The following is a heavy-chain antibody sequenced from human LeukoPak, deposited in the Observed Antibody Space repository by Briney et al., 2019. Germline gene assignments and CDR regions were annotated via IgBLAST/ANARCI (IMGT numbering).Heavy chain of an antibody. V-gene: IGHV1-46*01. CDR2: INPSGGST. CDR1: GYTLTSYY. J-gene: IGHJ4*02. CDR3: ARGRSLLGVPAANIPFDY. Sequence: GASVKVSCKASGYTLTSYYMHWVRQAPGQGLEWMGIINPSGGSTSYAQKFQGRVTMTRDTSTSTVYMELSSLRSEDTAVYYCARGRSLLGVPAANIPFDYWGQGTLVTVSS. D-gene: IGHD2-2*01.